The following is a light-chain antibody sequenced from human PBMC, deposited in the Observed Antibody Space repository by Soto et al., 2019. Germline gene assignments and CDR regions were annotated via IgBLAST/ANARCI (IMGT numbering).Light chain of an antibody. Sequence: DIHMTQSPSSLSASIGDRVSITCRASHGISNYLAWYQQKPGKVPKLLIYAASTLQSGVPSRFSGSGSGTDFTLTISSLQPEDVATYYCQKYNSAPLTFGGGTKV. V-gene: IGKV1-27*01. CDR1: HGISNY. J-gene: IGKJ4*01. CDR2: AAS. CDR3: QKYNSAPLT.